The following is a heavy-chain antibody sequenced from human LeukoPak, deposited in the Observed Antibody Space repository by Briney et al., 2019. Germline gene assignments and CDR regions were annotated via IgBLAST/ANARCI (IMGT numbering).Heavy chain of an antibody. CDR3: ARALWFGESRLYYFDY. J-gene: IGHJ4*02. D-gene: IGHD3-10*01. V-gene: IGHV3-66*01. CDR1: GFTVSSNY. Sequence: PGGSLRLSCAASGFTVSSNYMSWVRQAPGKWLGWVSVIYSGGSTYYADSVKGRFTISRDNSKNTLYLQMNSLRAEDTAVYYCARALWFGESRLYYFDYWGQGTLVTVSS. CDR2: IYSGGST.